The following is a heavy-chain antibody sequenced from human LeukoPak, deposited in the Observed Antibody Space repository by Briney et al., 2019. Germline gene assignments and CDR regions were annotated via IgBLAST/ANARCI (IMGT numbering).Heavy chain of an antibody. J-gene: IGHJ4*02. V-gene: IGHV3-7*01. CDR3: AGDHRVGASLEVDY. Sequence: GGSLRLSCTASGFSFGGYAMNWFRQAPGKGLEWVANIKQDGSEKYYVDSVKGRFTISRDNAKNSLYLQMNSLRAEDTAVYYCAGDHRVGASLEVDYWGQGTLVTVSS. D-gene: IGHD1-26*01. CDR1: GFSFGGYA. CDR2: IKQDGSEK.